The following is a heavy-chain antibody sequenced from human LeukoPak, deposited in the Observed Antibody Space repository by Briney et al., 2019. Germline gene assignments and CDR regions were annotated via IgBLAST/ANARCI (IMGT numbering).Heavy chain of an antibody. CDR1: GGSISSGGYY. Sequence: SQTLSLTCTVSGGSISSGGYYWSWIRQHPGKGLGWIGYIYYSGSTYYNPSLKSRFTISVERSKNQFSLKLSSVTAADTAVYYCARVKGYCSSTSCYSWFDPWGQGTLVTVSS. D-gene: IGHD2-2*02. V-gene: IGHV4-31*03. CDR2: IYYSGST. CDR3: ARVKGYCSSTSCYSWFDP. J-gene: IGHJ5*02.